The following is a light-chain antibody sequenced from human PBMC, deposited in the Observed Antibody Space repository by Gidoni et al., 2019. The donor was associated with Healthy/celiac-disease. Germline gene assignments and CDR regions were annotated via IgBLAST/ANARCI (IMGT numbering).Light chain of an antibody. J-gene: IGKJ4*01. CDR1: QDISNY. CDR3: QQYDNILPLT. V-gene: IGKV1-33*01. CDR2: DAS. Sequence: DIQMIQSPSSLSASVGDRVTITCQARQDISNYLNWYQQKPGKAPKLLIYDASTLETGVPSRFSGSGSGTDFTFTISSLQPEDIATYYCQQYDNILPLTFGGGTKVEIK.